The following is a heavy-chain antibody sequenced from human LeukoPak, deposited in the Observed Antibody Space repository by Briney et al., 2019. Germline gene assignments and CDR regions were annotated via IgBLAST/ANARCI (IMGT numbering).Heavy chain of an antibody. J-gene: IGHJ3*02. D-gene: IGHD7-27*01. CDR2: LYNSVST. V-gene: IGHV4-59*02. Sequence: SETLSLTCTFSGGSVSSYYWSWLRQSPGEGLEWIAYLYNSVSTSYNPSLESRVSMSADPSKRQLSLRLTSVTAADTAVFYCARWGRVAVPGDDAFDIWGQGTMVTVSS. CDR3: ARWGRVAVPGDDAFDI. CDR1: GGSVSSYY.